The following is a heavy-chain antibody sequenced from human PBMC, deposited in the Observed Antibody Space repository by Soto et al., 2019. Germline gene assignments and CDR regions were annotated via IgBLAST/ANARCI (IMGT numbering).Heavy chain of an antibody. CDR2: IYSGGTT. CDR1: GFTVSSNY. V-gene: IGHV3-66*01. D-gene: IGHD3-22*01. Sequence: EVQLVESGGGLVQPGGSLRLSCAASGFTVSSNYMSWVRQAPGKGLEWVPVIYSGGTTYYADSVKGRFTISRDNSKNTLYLQMNCLRAEDTAVYYCARNGDSSDYRGWFDPWCQGTLVTVSS. CDR3: ARNGDSSDYRGWFDP. J-gene: IGHJ5*02.